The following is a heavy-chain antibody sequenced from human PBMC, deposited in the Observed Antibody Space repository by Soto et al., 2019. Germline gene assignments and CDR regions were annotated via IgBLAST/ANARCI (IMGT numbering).Heavy chain of an antibody. CDR1: GYSFTSLD. J-gene: IGHJ4*01. V-gene: IGHV1-8*01. CDR3: ARGVSAGVDY. CDR2: MQPSTGST. D-gene: IGHD1-26*01. Sequence: ASVKVSCKASGYSFTSLDINWVRQTAGQGLEWMGWMQPSTGSTGYAQKFQGRVTMTRDTSINTAYMELTTLTSDDTAFYYCARGVSAGVDYWGHGTLVTVS.